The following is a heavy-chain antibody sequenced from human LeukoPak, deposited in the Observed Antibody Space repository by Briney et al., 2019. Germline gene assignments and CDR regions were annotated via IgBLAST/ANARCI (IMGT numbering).Heavy chain of an antibody. Sequence: SETLSLTCAVYGGSFSGYYWSWIRQPPGKGLEWIGEINHSGSTNYNPPLKSRVTISVDTSKNQFSLKLSSVTAADTAVYYCARDRHITMVRGVYYYYYGMDVWGQGTTVTVSS. J-gene: IGHJ6*02. CDR3: ARDRHITMVRGVYYYYYGMDV. V-gene: IGHV4-34*01. D-gene: IGHD3-10*01. CDR1: GGSFSGYY. CDR2: INHSGST.